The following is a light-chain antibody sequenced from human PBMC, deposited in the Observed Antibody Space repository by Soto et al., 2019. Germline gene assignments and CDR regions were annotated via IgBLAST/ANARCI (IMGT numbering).Light chain of an antibody. CDR2: DAS. V-gene: IGKV1-5*01. J-gene: IGKJ1*01. Sequence: DIQRTQSPSSLSASIGDRVTITCRAGQSIGTWLAWYQQKPGKAPKVLISDASSLESGVPSRFSGSGSGTESTLTISSLQSEDFAVYCCQQYNNWPLFGQGTKVDIK. CDR3: QQYNNWPL. CDR1: QSIGTW.